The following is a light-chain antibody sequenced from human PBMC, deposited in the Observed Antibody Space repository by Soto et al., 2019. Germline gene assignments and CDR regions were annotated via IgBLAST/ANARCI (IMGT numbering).Light chain of an antibody. CDR1: NSKLGAGYD. J-gene: IGLJ3*02. CDR2: GNR. V-gene: IGLV1-40*01. CDR3: QAYDYSLTAFV. Sequence: QSVLTQPPSVSGAPGQRVTISCTGNNSKLGAGYDVHWYQQLPGAAPKLVVFGNRNRPSGVPERFSGSKSGTSASLAITGLQAEDEADYYCQAYDYSLTAFVFGGGTNVTVL.